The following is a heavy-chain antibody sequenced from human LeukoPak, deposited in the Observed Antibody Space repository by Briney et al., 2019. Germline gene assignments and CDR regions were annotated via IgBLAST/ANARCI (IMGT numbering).Heavy chain of an antibody. CDR2: ISGSGGST. V-gene: IGHV3-23*01. D-gene: IGHD3-10*01. J-gene: IGHJ4*02. Sequence: PGGSLRLSCAASGFTFSNAWMSWVRQAPGKGLEWVSAISGSGGSTYYADSVKGRFTISRDNSKNTLYLQMNSLRAEDTAVYYCAKGTTGVYYYGSGSHTLNHPKVNNPPFDYWGQGTLVTVSS. CDR3: AKGTTGVYYYGSGSHTLNHPKVNNPPFDY. CDR1: GFTFSNAW.